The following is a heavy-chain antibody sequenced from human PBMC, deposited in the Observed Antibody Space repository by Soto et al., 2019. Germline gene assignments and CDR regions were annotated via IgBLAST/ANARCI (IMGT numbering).Heavy chain of an antibody. V-gene: IGHV1-2*04. CDR3: ARSIPVRETVNWFDP. Sequence: QVQLGQSGAEVKKPGASVKVSCKASGYTFTGYYMHWVRQAPGQGLEWMGWINPNSGGTNYAQKFQGWVTMTSDTSISTAYMELSRLRSDDTAVYYCARSIPVRETVNWFDPWGQGTLVTVSS. D-gene: IGHD3-10*01. J-gene: IGHJ5*02. CDR2: INPNSGGT. CDR1: GYTFTGYY.